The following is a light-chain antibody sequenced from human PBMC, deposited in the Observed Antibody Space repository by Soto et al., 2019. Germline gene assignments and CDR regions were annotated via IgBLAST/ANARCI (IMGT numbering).Light chain of an antibody. CDR3: QQRRNWPPT. J-gene: IGKJ1*01. CDR2: DAS. CDR1: QSVSSY. V-gene: IGKV3-11*01. Sequence: EIVLTQSPATLSLSPGERATLSCRASQSVSSYLAWYQQKPGQAPRLLIYDASNWATGIPARFSGSGSGTAFNLTISSLAPEGFAVYYCQQRRNWPPTFGQGNKVEIK.